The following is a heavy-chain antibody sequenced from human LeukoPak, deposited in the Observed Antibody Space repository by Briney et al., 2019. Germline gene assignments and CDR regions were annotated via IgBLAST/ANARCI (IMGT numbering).Heavy chain of an antibody. CDR3: AKDGPLGDGYNLADY. Sequence: PGGSLRLSCAASGFTFSSYAMSWVRQAPGKGLEWVSAISGSGGSTYYADSVKGRFTISRDNSKNTLYLQRNSLRAEDTAVYYCAKDGPLGDGYNLADYWGQGTLVTVSS. J-gene: IGHJ4*02. V-gene: IGHV3-23*01. CDR1: GFTFSSYA. D-gene: IGHD5-24*01. CDR2: ISGSGGST.